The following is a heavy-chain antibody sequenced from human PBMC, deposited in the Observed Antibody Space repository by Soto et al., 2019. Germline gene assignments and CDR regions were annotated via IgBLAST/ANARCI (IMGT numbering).Heavy chain of an antibody. CDR2: IGVYNGKT. CDR3: ARARYCTSPSCYNHYYYGMDI. V-gene: IGHV1-18*04. Sequence: QEQLVQSGGEVKKPGASVRVSCKASGYTFTKYGITWVRQAPGQGLEWMGWIGVYNGKTNYARKLQGRVIMTADTSASTAYMELRSIRFDDTAVYYCARARYCTSPSCYNHYYYGMDIWGQGTTVSVSS. D-gene: IGHD2-2*02. CDR1: GYTFTKYG. J-gene: IGHJ6*02.